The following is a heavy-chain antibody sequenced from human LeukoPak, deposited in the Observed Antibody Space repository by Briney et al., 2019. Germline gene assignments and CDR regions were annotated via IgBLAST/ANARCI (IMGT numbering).Heavy chain of an antibody. CDR1: GGSISSGSYY. CDR2: IYTSGST. CDR3: ARGPPYSSGWHWGHPFDY. V-gene: IGHV4-61*02. Sequence: TLSLTCTVSGGSISSGSYYWSWIRQPAGKGLEWIGRIYTSGSTNYNPSLKSRVTISVDKSKNQFSLKLSSVTAADTAVYYCARGPPYSSGWHWGHPFDYWGQGTLVTVSS. D-gene: IGHD6-19*01. J-gene: IGHJ4*02.